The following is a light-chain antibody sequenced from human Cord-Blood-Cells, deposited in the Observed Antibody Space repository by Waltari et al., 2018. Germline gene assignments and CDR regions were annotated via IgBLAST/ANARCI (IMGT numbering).Light chain of an antibody. CDR2: DAS. Sequence: DIQMTQLPSTLSASVGDRVTSTCRASQSISSWLAWYQQKPGKAPKLLIYDASSLESWVPSRFSGSGSGTEFTLTISSLQPDDFATYYCQQYNSYPITFGQGTRLEIK. J-gene: IGKJ5*01. CDR3: QQYNSYPIT. V-gene: IGKV1-5*01. CDR1: QSISSW.